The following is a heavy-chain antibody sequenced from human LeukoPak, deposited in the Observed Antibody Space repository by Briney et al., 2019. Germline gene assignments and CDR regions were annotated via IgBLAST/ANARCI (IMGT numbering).Heavy chain of an antibody. J-gene: IGHJ5*02. D-gene: IGHD5-12*01. CDR3: ARSGYSGYGWISPWLDP. V-gene: IGHV3-21*01. Sequence: GGSLRLSCAASGFTFSSYSMNWVRQAPGKGLEWVSSISSSSSYIYYADSVKGRFTISRDNAKNSLYLQMNSLRAEDTAVYYCARSGYSGYGWISPWLDPWGQGTLVTVSS. CDR2: ISSSSSYI. CDR1: GFTFSSYS.